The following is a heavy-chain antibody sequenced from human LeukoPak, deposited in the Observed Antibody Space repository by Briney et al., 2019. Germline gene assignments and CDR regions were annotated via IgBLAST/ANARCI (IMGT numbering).Heavy chain of an antibody. V-gene: IGHV3-21*01. Sequence: GGSLRLSCAASGFTFSSYSMNWVRQAPGKGLEWVSSISSSSSYIYYADSVKGRFTISRDNAKNSLYLQMNSLRAEDTAVYYCAREYSSGWYKGDYWGQGTLVTVSS. CDR1: GFTFSSYS. CDR3: AREYSSGWYKGDY. CDR2: ISSSSSYI. D-gene: IGHD6-19*01. J-gene: IGHJ4*02.